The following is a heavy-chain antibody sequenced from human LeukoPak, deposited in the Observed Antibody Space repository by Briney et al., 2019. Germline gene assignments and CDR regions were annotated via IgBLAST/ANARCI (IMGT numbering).Heavy chain of an antibody. CDR1: GGSISSSSYY. CDR2: IYYSGST. D-gene: IGHD6-19*01. Sequence: SETLSLTCTVSGGSISSSSYYWGWIRQPPGKGLEWIGSIYYSGSTYYNPSLESRVTISVDTSKTQFSLKLSSVTAADTAVYYCARRIIVAVAGTGWFDPWGQGTLVTVSS. CDR3: ARRIIVAVAGTGWFDP. V-gene: IGHV4-39*01. J-gene: IGHJ5*02.